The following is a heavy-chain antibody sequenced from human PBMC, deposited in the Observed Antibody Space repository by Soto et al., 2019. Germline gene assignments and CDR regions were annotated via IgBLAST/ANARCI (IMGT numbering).Heavy chain of an antibody. CDR1: GGSIKVCGYY. Sequence: PSETLSLTCTVSGGSIKVCGYYWCWIRQPPGKGLEWFATIYYSGTTYYNPSLKSRLTISLDTSRNQFSLDLTSVTAADTAVYYCARLAYSHYSTWGQGTLVTVS. J-gene: IGHJ4*02. D-gene: IGHD5-12*01. CDR2: IYYSGTT. V-gene: IGHV4-39*01. CDR3: ARLAYSHYST.